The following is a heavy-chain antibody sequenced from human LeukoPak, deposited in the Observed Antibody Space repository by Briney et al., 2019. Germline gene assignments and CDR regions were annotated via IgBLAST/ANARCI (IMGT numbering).Heavy chain of an antibody. D-gene: IGHD3-22*01. CDR3: AREGYYDSSGYYYSREN. CDR1: GFTFSSYS. J-gene: IGHJ4*02. V-gene: IGHV3-48*02. CDR2: ISSSSSTI. Sequence: GGSLRLSCAASGFTFSSYSMNWVRQAPGKGLEWVSYISSSSSTIYYADSVEGRFTISRDNAKNSLYLQMNSLRDEDTAVYYCAREGYYDSSGYYYSRENWGQGTLVTVSS.